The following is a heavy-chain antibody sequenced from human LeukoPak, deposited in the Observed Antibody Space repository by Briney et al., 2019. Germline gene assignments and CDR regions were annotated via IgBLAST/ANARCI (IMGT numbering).Heavy chain of an antibody. CDR2: IYYSGST. CDR3: ARPPSSSWYYYYMDV. J-gene: IGHJ6*03. D-gene: IGHD6-13*01. V-gene: IGHV4-39*01. CDR1: GGSISSSSYY. Sequence: TSETLSLTCTVSGGSISSSSYYRGWIRQPPGKGLEWIGSIYYSGSTYYNPSRKSRFTISVDTSKNQFSLKLSSVTAADTAVYYCARPPSSSWYYYYMDVWGKGTTVTVSS.